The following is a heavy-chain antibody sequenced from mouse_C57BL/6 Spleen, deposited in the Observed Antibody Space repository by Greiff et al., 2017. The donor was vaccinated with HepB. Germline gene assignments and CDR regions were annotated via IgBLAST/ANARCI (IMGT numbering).Heavy chain of an antibody. CDR1: GYTFTSYW. CDR3: ARDPYYYGSSYFDY. Sequence: QVQLKQPGAELVRPGSSVKLSCKASGYTFTSYWMHWVKQRPIQGLEWIGNIDPSDSETHYNQKFKDKATLTVDKSSSTAYMQLSSLTSEDSAVYYCARDPYYYGSSYFDYWGQGTTLTVSS. D-gene: IGHD1-1*01. J-gene: IGHJ2*01. V-gene: IGHV1-52*01. CDR2: IDPSDSET.